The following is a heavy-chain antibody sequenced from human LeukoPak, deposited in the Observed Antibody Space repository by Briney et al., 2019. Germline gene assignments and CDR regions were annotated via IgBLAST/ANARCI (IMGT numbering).Heavy chain of an antibody. CDR1: GGSISSGDYY. D-gene: IGHD3-10*01. CDR2: IYYSGST. Sequence: PSQTLSLTCTVSGGSISSGDYYWSWIRQPPGKGLEWIGYIYYSGSTYYNPSLKSRVTISVDTSKNQFSLKLSSVTAADTAVYYCARGEDYYGSGSPTPFDYWGQGTLVTVSS. CDR3: ARGEDYYGSGSPTPFDY. V-gene: IGHV4-30-4*01. J-gene: IGHJ4*02.